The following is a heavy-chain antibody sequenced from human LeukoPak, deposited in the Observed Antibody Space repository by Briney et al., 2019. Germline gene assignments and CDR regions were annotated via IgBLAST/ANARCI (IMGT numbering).Heavy chain of an antibody. CDR2: INHSGST. D-gene: IGHD2-15*01. Sequence: PSETLSLTCAVYGGSFSGYYWSWIRQPPGKGLEWIGEINHSGSTNYNPSLKSRVTISVDTSKNQFSLKLSSVTAADTAVYYCARESHLVVVAATVSFDIWGQGTMVTVSS. CDR1: GGSFSGYY. J-gene: IGHJ3*02. V-gene: IGHV4-34*01. CDR3: ARESHLVVVAATVSFDI.